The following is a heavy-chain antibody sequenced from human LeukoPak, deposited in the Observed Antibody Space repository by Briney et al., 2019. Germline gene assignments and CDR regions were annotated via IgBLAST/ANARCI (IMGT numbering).Heavy chain of an antibody. CDR2: ISNGGST. CDR3: AKVSRGYSSSWSDAFDI. D-gene: IGHD6-13*01. J-gene: IGHJ3*02. Sequence: GGSLRLSCAASGFTFSSYAMSWVRQAPGKGLEWVSTISNGGSTYYADSVKGRFTISRDNSKNTLYLQMNSLRAEDTAVYYCAKVSRGYSSSWSDAFDIWGQGTMVTVSS. CDR1: GFTFSSYA. V-gene: IGHV3-23*01.